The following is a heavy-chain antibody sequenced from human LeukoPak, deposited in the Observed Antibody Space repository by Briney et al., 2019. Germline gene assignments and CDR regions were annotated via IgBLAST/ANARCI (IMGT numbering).Heavy chain of an antibody. V-gene: IGHV4-34*01. Sequence: SETLSLTCAVYGGSFSGYYWSWIRQPPGKGLEWIGEINHSGSTNYNPSLKSRVTISVDTSKNQFSLKLSSVTAADTAVYYCARHQRGYSYGYYFDYWGQGTLVTVSS. D-gene: IGHD5-18*01. CDR2: INHSGST. J-gene: IGHJ4*02. CDR1: GGSFSGYY. CDR3: ARHQRGYSYGYYFDY.